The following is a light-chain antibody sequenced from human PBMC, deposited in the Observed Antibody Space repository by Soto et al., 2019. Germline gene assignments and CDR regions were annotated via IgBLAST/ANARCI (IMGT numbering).Light chain of an antibody. V-gene: IGKV3-20*01. CDR1: QTVAYTS. CDR2: GTS. J-gene: IGKJ1*01. CDR3: QQYVTTPRT. Sequence: EIVLTQSPGILSLSPGARATLSCRASQTVAYTSLAWYQQRPGQAPRLLIYGTSTRATGTPDRFIGSGSGKAFTRTISRLEPEDFAVYYCQQYVTTPRTFGQGTKVE.